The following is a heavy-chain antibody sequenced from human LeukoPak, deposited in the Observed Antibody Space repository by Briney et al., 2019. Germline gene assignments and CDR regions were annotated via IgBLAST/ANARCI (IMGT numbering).Heavy chain of an antibody. CDR1: GYTFTSYG. D-gene: IGHD6-19*01. Sequence: ASVTVSCTASGYTFTSYGISWVRQAPGQGLEWMGWISAYNGNTNYAQKLQGRVTMTTDTSTSTAYMELRSLRSDDTAVYYCARDHRIAVAGTIDYWGQGTLVTVSS. J-gene: IGHJ4*02. CDR3: ARDHRIAVAGTIDY. CDR2: ISAYNGNT. V-gene: IGHV1-18*01.